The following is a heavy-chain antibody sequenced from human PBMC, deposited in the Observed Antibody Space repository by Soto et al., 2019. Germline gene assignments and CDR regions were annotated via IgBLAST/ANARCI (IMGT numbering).Heavy chain of an antibody. CDR1: GYIFTAYS. CDR2: INPNSGDT. V-gene: IGHV1-2*02. CDR3: AREASAVVSLDY. J-gene: IGHJ4*02. D-gene: IGHD2-15*01. Sequence: ASVKVSCKASGYIFTAYSMHWVRQAPGQGLEWLGWINPNSGDTIYAQKFQDRVTMTCDTSVSTAYLELSSLSSDDTALYYRAREASAVVSLDYWGQGTPVTVSS.